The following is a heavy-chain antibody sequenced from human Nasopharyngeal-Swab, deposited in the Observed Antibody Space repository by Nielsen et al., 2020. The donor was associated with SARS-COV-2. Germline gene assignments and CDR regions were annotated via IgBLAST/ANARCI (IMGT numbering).Heavy chain of an antibody. Sequence: SETLSLTCTVSGGSISSSSYYWGWIRQPPGKGLEWIGSIYYSGSTYYNPSLKSRVTISVDTSKNQFSLKLSSVTAADTAVYYCARQRGSGSYCDYYYYAMDVWGQGTTVTVSS. V-gene: IGHV4-39*01. CDR3: ARQRGSGSYCDYYYYAMDV. D-gene: IGHD3-10*01. CDR1: GGSISSSSYY. CDR2: IYYSGST. J-gene: IGHJ6*02.